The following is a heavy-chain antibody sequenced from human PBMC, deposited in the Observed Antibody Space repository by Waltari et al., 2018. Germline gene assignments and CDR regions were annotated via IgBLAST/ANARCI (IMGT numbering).Heavy chain of an antibody. V-gene: IGHV2-5*01. Sequence: QITLKESGPTLVKPTQTLTLTCTFSGFSLSTSGVGVGWIRQPPGKALEWLALIYWNDDKRYSPSLKSRLTITKDTSKNQVVLTMTNMDPVDTATYYCAHRRGWLRLPSGFDYWGQGTLVTVSS. J-gene: IGHJ4*02. CDR1: GFSLSTSGVG. D-gene: IGHD5-12*01. CDR2: IYWNDDK. CDR3: AHRRGWLRLPSGFDY.